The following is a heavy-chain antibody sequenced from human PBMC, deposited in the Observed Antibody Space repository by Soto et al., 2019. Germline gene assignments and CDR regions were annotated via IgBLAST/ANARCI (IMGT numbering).Heavy chain of an antibody. V-gene: IGHV3-30-3*01. Sequence: QVQLVESGGGVVQPGRSLRLSCVASGFTFSSYAMHWVRQAPGKGLEWVAVISYDGSNKYYADSVKGRFTISRDNSKNTLYLQMNSLRAEDTAVYYCARESIGPLGVWGQGTTVTVSS. J-gene: IGHJ6*02. CDR3: ARESIGPLGV. CDR2: ISYDGSNK. D-gene: IGHD3-22*01. CDR1: GFTFSSYA.